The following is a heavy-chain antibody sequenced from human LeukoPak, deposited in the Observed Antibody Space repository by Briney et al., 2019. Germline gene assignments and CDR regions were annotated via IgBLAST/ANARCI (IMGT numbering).Heavy chain of an antibody. D-gene: IGHD2-2*01. CDR2: ISSSSSYI. CDR3: ASQRTAFGIVPAAADY. V-gene: IGHV3-21*01. J-gene: IGHJ4*02. CDR1: GFTFSSYS. Sequence: PGGSLRLSCVASGFTFSSYSMNWVRQAPGKGLEWVSSISSSSSYIYYADSVKGRFTISRDNAKNSLYLQMNSLRAEDTAVYYCASQRTAFGIVPAAADYWGQGTLVTVSS.